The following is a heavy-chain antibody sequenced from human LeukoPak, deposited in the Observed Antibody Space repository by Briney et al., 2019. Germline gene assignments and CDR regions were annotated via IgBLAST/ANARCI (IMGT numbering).Heavy chain of an antibody. V-gene: IGHV4-61*02. Sequence: PSETLSLTCTVSGNSISSYNYYWSWVRQPAGKGLEWIGRVYPSGNTNYNPYNPSLTDRVTISIDASRNQFSLILTSVTAADTAVYYCARAETGHYYFDYLGQGILVTVSS. D-gene: IGHD1-1*01. CDR2: VYPSGNT. J-gene: IGHJ4*02. CDR3: ARAETGHYYFDY. CDR1: GNSISSYNYY.